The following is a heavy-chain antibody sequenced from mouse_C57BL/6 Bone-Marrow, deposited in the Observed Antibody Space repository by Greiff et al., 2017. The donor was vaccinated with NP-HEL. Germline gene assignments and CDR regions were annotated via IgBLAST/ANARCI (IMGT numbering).Heavy chain of an antibody. CDR2: INPNNGGT. D-gene: IGHD2-4*01. CDR3: ARATYYDYDGAMDY. Sequence: EVQLQQSGPELVKPGASVKISCKASGYTFTDYYMNWVKQSHGKSLEWIGDINPNNGGTSYNQKFKGKATLTVDKSSSTAYMELRSLTSEDSAVYYCARATYYDYDGAMDYWGQGTPVTVSS. CDR1: GYTFTDYY. J-gene: IGHJ4*01. V-gene: IGHV1-26*01.